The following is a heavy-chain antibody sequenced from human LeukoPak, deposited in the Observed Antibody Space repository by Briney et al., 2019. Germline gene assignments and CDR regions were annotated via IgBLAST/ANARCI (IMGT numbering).Heavy chain of an antibody. CDR2: ISYDGNNE. J-gene: IGHJ4*02. D-gene: IGHD5-18*01. Sequence: PGGSLRLSCAASGFTFTSYIIHWVRQAPGKGLEWVAVISYDGNNEYYADSVKGRFTISRDNSKNTMYLQMNSLRAEDTAVYYCARVNEGGYSYGSLDYWGQGTLVTVSS. CDR1: GFTFTSYI. V-gene: IGHV3-30*04. CDR3: ARVNEGGYSYGSLDY.